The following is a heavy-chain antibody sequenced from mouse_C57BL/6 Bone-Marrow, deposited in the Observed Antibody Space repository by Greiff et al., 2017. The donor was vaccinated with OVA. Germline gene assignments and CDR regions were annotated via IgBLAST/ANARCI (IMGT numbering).Heavy chain of an antibody. CDR1: GYTFTDYY. Sequence: QVQLQQSGAELVRPGASVKLSCKASGYTFTDYYINWVKQRPGQGLEWIARIYPGSGNTYYNEKFKGKATLTAEKSSSTAYMQLSSLTSEDSAVYFCARWGYYYGLDYWGQGTTLTVSS. CDR2: IYPGSGNT. CDR3: ARWGYYYGLDY. V-gene: IGHV1-76*01. J-gene: IGHJ2*01. D-gene: IGHD1-1*01.